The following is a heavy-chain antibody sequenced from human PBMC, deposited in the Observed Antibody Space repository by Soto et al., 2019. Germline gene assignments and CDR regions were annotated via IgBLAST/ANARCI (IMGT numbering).Heavy chain of an antibody. J-gene: IGHJ4*01. D-gene: IGHD6-19*01. Sequence: GTLYLTCTVSVYSISSGSYWSCIRQAPGKGPEWIASIYHGGTTFYNPSLKSRITISVDTSNNQFSLKLTSVTAADTAVYYCARVHVMVVAGSTFDYWGHGTLVIVSS. CDR2: IYHGGTT. CDR3: ARVHVMVVAGSTFDY. V-gene: IGHV4-38-2*02. CDR1: VYSISSGSY.